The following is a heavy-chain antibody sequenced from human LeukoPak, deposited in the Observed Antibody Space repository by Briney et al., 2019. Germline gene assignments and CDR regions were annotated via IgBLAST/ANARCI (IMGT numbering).Heavy chain of an antibody. CDR2: IIPIFGTA. CDR3: ARGITTLYYMDV. CDR1: GGTLSSYA. Sequence: ASVKVSCKASGGTLSSYAISWVRQAPGQGLEWMGGIIPIFGTANYAQKFQGRVTITTDESTSTAYMELSSLRSEDTAVYYCARGITTLYYMDVWGKGTTVTVSS. V-gene: IGHV1-69*05. J-gene: IGHJ6*03. D-gene: IGHD3-3*01.